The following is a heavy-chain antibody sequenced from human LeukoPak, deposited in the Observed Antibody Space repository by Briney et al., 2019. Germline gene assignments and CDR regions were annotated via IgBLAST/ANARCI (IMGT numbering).Heavy chain of an antibody. CDR1: GYSISSGYY. Sequence: SETLSLTCTVSGYSISSGYYWGWIRQPPGKGLEWIGSVHHSGSTFYNPSLKSRVTISVDTSKNQFSLKLSSVTAADTAVYYCARGPIAAAGDYWGQGTLVTVSS. V-gene: IGHV4-38-2*02. CDR3: ARGPIAAAGDY. CDR2: VHHSGST. J-gene: IGHJ4*02. D-gene: IGHD6-13*01.